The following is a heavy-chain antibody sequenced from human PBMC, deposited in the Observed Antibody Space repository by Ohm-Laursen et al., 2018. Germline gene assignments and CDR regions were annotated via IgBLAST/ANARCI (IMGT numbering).Heavy chain of an antibody. Sequence: SVKVSCKASGGTFSSYAITWVRQAPGQGLEWMGGIITIFGTANYAQKFQDRVTITADESTSTAYMDLSSLRSEDTAVYYCVSSSSLNNWFDPWGQGTLVTVSS. J-gene: IGHJ5*02. D-gene: IGHD6-6*01. CDR1: GGTFSSYA. CDR2: IITIFGTA. CDR3: VSSSSLNNWFDP. V-gene: IGHV1-69*13.